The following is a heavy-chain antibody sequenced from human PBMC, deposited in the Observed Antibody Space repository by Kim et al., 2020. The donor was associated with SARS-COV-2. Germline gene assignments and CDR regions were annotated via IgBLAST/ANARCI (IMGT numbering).Heavy chain of an antibody. V-gene: IGHV3-30*04. CDR1: GFTFSSYA. CDR3: ARVPRWFGELLLRPEPWFDP. D-gene: IGHD3-10*01. CDR2: ISYDGSNK. J-gene: IGHJ5*02. Sequence: GGSLRLSCAASGFTFSSYAMHWVRQAPGKGLEWVAVISYDGSNKYYADSVKGRFTISRDNSKNTLYLQMNSLRAEDTAVYYCARVPRWFGELLLRPEPWFDPWGQGTLVTVSS.